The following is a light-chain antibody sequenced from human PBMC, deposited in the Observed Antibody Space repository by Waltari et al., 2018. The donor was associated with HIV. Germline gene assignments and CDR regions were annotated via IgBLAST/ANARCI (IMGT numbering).Light chain of an antibody. Sequence: QSALTQPPSASGSPGQSVTISCTGTSSDVGGYNYVSWYQQHPGKAPKLMIYPVNKRPSGVPARFSGTKSGNRASLTVSGLQAEDEADYYCSSFAGSNNLMVFGGGTKLTVL. J-gene: IGLJ2*01. V-gene: IGLV2-8*01. CDR2: PVN. CDR1: SSDVGGYNY. CDR3: SSFAGSNNLMV.